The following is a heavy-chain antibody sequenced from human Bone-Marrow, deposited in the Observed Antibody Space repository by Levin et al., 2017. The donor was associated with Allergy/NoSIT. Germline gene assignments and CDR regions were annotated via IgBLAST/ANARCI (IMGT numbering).Heavy chain of an antibody. Sequence: ASVKVSCKASGYTFANFGVGWVRQAPGQGLEWMGWISGYNGVTVYAQKFRGRVTLTTDTSASTAYMELGSLRSDDTAVYYCARDAPLRQVGTKANDHWGQGTLVAVSS. CDR2: ISGYNGVT. CDR1: GYTFANFG. CDR3: ARDAPLRQVGTKANDH. J-gene: IGHJ5*02. D-gene: IGHD1-26*01. V-gene: IGHV1-18*01.